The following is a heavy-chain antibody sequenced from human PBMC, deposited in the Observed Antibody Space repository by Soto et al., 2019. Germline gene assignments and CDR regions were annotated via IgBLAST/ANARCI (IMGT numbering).Heavy chain of an antibody. CDR2: IKQDGSER. Sequence: GGSLRLSCEASGLTFSTYWMSWVRQAPGKGLEWVANIKQDGSERYYVDVVKGRFTISRDNAKSSLFLQMNSLRAEDTAVYYCATDSGTSDYWGQGTLVTVSS. V-gene: IGHV3-7*01. J-gene: IGHJ4*02. D-gene: IGHD1-1*01. CDR1: GLTFSTYW. CDR3: ATDSGTSDY.